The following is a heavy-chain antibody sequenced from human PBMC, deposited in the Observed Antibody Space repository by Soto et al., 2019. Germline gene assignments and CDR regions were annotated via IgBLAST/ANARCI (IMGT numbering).Heavy chain of an antibody. CDR3: AREGGYGYYFDY. V-gene: IGHV1-69*10. D-gene: IGHD5-12*01. J-gene: IGHJ4*02. CDR2: IIPILGIA. CDR1: GGTFSSYA. Sequence: ASVKVSCKASGGTFSSYAISWVRQAPGQGLEWMGGIIPILGIANYAQKFQGRVTITADKSTSTAYMELSSLRSEDTAVYYCAREGGYGYYFDYWGQGTLVTVSS.